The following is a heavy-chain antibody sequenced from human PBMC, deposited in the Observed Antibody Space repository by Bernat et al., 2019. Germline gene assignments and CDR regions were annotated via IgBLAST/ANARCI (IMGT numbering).Heavy chain of an antibody. V-gene: IGHV5-10-1*03. J-gene: IGHJ4*02. Sequence: EVQLVQSGAEVKKPGESLRISCKGSGYSFTSYWISWVRQMPGKGLEWMGRIDPSDSYTNYSPSFQGNVTISADKSISTAYLQWSSLKASDTAMYYCGGVDCSGGRCYGGDYWGQGTLVTVSS. CDR2: IDPSDSYT. CDR3: GGVDCSGGRCYGGDY. D-gene: IGHD2-15*01. CDR1: GYSFTSYW.